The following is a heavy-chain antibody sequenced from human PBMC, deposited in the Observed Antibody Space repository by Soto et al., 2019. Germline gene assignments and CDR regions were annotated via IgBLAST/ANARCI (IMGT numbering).Heavy chain of an antibody. D-gene: IGHD2-8*01. CDR2: ISYDGSNK. V-gene: IGHV3-30-3*01. J-gene: IGHJ3*02. CDR1: GFTFSSYA. CDR3: AARTHCTNGVCYTTDAFDI. Sequence: QVQLVESGGGVVQPGRSLRLSCAASGFTFSSYAMHWVRQAPGKGLEWVAVISYDGSNKYYADSVKGRFTISRDNSKNTLYLQMNSLRAEDTAVYYCAARTHCTNGVCYTTDAFDIWGQGTMVTVSS.